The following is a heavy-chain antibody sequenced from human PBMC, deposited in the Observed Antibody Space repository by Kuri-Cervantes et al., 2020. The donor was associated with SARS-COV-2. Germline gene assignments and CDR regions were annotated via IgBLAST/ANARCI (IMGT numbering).Heavy chain of an antibody. CDR3: ARDGYFDWLFQGDYFDY. J-gene: IGHJ4*02. D-gene: IGHD3-9*01. CDR2: ISWDGGST. Sequence: ESLKIPCAASGFTFDDYAMHWFRQAPGKGLEWVSLISWDGGSTYYADSVKGRFTISRDNSKNTLYLQMNSLRAEDTAVYYCARDGYFDWLFQGDYFDYWGQGTLVTVSS. CDR1: GFTFDDYA. V-gene: IGHV3-43D*04.